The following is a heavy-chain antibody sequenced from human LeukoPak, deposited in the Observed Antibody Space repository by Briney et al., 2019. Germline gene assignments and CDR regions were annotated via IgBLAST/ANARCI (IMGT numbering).Heavy chain of an antibody. CDR3: ARIGSSGYCDY. J-gene: IGHJ4*02. CDR2: IYYSGST. V-gene: IGHV4-59*01. CDR1: GGSLSSYN. Sequence: PSETLSLTCTDSGGSLSSYNWSWVRQPPGEGLEWIWYIYYSGSTNYNPSLKSRVTISVDTSKNQFSLKLSSVTAADTAVYYCARIGSSGYCDYWGQGTLVTVSS. D-gene: IGHD3-22*01.